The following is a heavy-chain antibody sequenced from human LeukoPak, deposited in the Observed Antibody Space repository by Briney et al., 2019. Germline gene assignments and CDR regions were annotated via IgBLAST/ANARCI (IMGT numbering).Heavy chain of an antibody. J-gene: IGHJ4*02. V-gene: IGHV4-39*07. CDR2: ISYSGST. CDR1: GGSIRSSSYI. Sequence: SETLSLTCTVSGGSIRSSSYIWDWIRQPPGKGLKWIGRISYSGSTYYNPSLKSRVTISVDTSKNQFSLKLSSVTAADTAVYYCARAMGMVGYYFDYWGQGTLVTVSS. D-gene: IGHD1-26*01. CDR3: ARAMGMVGYYFDY.